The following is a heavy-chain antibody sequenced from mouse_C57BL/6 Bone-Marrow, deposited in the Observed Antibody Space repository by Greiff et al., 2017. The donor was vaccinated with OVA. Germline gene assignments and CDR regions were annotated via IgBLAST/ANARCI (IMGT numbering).Heavy chain of an antibody. CDR3: ARSYYGSSYWYFDV. D-gene: IGHD1-1*01. CDR1: GYTFTSYT. CDR2: INPSSGYT. J-gene: IGHJ1*03. Sequence: VQLVESGAELARPGASVKMSCKASGYTFTSYTMHWVKQRPGQGLEWIGYINPSSGYTKYNQKFKDKATLTADKSSSTAYMQLSSLTSEDSAVYYCARSYYGSSYWYFDVWGTGTTVTVSS. V-gene: IGHV1-4*01.